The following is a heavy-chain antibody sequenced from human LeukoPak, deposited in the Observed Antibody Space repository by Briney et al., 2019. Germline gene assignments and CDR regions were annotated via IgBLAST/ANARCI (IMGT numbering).Heavy chain of an antibody. CDR2: ISAYNDNT. D-gene: IGHD3-22*01. Sequence: ASVKVSCKASGYTFTSYGISWVRQAPGQGLEWMGWISAYNDNTNYAQKLQGRVTMTTDTSTSTAYMELRSLRSDDTAVYYCARWVDYYDSSDTPPKGSYYYYGMDVWGQGTTVTVSS. J-gene: IGHJ6*02. CDR3: ARWVDYYDSSDTPPKGSYYYYGMDV. V-gene: IGHV1-18*01. CDR1: GYTFTSYG.